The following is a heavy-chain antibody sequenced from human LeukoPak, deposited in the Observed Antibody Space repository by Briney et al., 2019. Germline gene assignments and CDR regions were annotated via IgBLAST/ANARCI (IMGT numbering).Heavy chain of an antibody. CDR2: MNPNSGNT. CDR1: GYTFTSNY. Sequence: GASVKVSCKASGYTFTSNYIHWVRQATGQGLEWMGWMNPNSGNTGYAQKFQGRVTMTRNTSISTAYMELSSLRSEDTAVYYCAGYYYYYGMDVWGQGTTVTVSS. CDR3: AGYYYYYGMDV. V-gene: IGHV1-8*02. J-gene: IGHJ6*02.